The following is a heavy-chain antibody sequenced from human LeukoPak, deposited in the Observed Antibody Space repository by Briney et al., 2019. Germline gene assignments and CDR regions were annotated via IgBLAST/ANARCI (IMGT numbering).Heavy chain of an antibody. D-gene: IGHD4-11*01. Sequence: PSETLSLTCTVSGGSISSHYSSWIRQPPGKGLEWIWYIYYSGSTNYNPSLKSRVTISVDTSKIQFSLKLSSVTAADTAVYYCARVDYSNWFDPWGQGTLVTVSS. CDR3: ARVDYSNWFDP. J-gene: IGHJ5*02. CDR1: GGSISSHY. CDR2: IYYSGST. V-gene: IGHV4-59*11.